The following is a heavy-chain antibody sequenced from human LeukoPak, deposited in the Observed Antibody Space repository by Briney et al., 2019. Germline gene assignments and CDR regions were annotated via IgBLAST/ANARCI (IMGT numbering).Heavy chain of an antibody. J-gene: IGHJ4*02. D-gene: IGHD3-10*01. Sequence: GGSLRLSCAASGFTFSTYGMNWVRQAPGKGLEWVSYISSDSSTIYCADSVKGRFTISRDNAKNSLYLQMNNLRDEDTAVYYCATWFGELSWGLFDYWGQGTLVTVSS. CDR2: ISSDSSTI. CDR3: ATWFGELSWGLFDY. CDR1: GFTFSTYG. V-gene: IGHV3-48*02.